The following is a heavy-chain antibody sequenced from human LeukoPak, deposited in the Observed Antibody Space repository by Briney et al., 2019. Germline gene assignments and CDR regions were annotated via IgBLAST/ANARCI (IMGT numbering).Heavy chain of an antibody. CDR3: ATTPYFSTNGYCDY. V-gene: IGHV5-51*01. J-gene: IGHJ4*02. CDR2: IYPDASDI. D-gene: IGHD2-8*01. CDR1: GYSFTSYW. Sequence: GESLQISCKGSGYSFTSYWTGWARQMPGKGLEWMGIIYPDASDIQYSPSFQGQVTISADKSINTAYLQWSSLKASDTAMYYCATTPYFSTNGYCDYWGQGTPVTVSS.